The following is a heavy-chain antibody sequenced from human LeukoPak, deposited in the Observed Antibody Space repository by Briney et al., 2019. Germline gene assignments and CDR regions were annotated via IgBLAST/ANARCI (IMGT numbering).Heavy chain of an antibody. J-gene: IGHJ4*02. CDR2: IYYSGSS. V-gene: IGHV4-59*08. Sequence: PSETLSLTCTVSGGSISSYYWSWIRQPPGKGLEWIGYIYYSGSSDYNPSLKSRVTISVDTSKNQFSLKLNSVTAADTAVYYCARQSNSGWYAVADWGQGTLVTVSS. D-gene: IGHD6-19*01. CDR3: ARQSNSGWYAVAD. CDR1: GGSISSYY.